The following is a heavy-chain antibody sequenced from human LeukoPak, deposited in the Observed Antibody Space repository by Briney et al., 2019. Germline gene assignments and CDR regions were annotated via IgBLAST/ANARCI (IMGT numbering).Heavy chain of an antibody. CDR2: INHSGST. CDR3: ARRARRMPSSWYVENWFDP. J-gene: IGHJ5*02. Sequence: PSETLSLTCAVYGGSFSGYYWSWIRQPPGKGLEWIGEINHSGSTNYNPSLKSRVTISVDTSKNQFSLKLSSVTAADTAVYYCARRARRMPSSWYVENWFDPWGQGTLVTVSS. CDR1: GGSFSGYY. D-gene: IGHD6-13*01. V-gene: IGHV4-34*01.